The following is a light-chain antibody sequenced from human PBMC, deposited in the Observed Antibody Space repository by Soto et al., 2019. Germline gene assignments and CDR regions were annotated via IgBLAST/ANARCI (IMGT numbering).Light chain of an antibody. CDR3: AAWGDGLRAVV. CDR1: NSNVGSNT. Sequence: QSVLTQPPSVSGTPGQRITISCSGSNSNVGSNTVNWYQQLPGAAPKLLMYTDNQRPSRVPDRFSGSKSGTAASLAISGLLSEDEGEYYCAAWGDGLRAVVFGGGTKLTVL. J-gene: IGLJ2*01. V-gene: IGLV1-44*01. CDR2: TDN.